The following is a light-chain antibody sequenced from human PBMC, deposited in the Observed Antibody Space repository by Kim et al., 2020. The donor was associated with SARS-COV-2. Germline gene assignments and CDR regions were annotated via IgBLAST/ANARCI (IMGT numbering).Light chain of an antibody. CDR2: YKSDSDK. V-gene: IGLV5-45*03. J-gene: IGLJ2*01. Sequence: QPVLTQPSSLSASPGASASLTCTLRSGINVGTYRIYWYRQKPGSPPQYLLRYKSDSDKQQGSGVPSRFSGSKDASANAGILLISGLQSEDEADYYCMIWFSSAGVFGGGTQLTVL. CDR3: MIWFSSAGV. CDR1: SGINVGTYR.